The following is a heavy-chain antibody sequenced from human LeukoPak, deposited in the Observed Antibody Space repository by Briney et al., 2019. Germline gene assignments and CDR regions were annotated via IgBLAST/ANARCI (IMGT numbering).Heavy chain of an antibody. CDR2: IYYSGNT. J-gene: IGHJ4*02. CDR1: GGSISSSSYH. Sequence: SETLSLTCTVSGGSISSSSYHWGWVRQPPGKGLEWIGSIYYSGNTYYNPSLKSRVTISVDTSKNQFSLKLTSVTAADTVVYFCTRLIAGSSGDYWGQGTLVTVSS. V-gene: IGHV4-39*01. D-gene: IGHD1-26*01. CDR3: TRLIAGSSGDY.